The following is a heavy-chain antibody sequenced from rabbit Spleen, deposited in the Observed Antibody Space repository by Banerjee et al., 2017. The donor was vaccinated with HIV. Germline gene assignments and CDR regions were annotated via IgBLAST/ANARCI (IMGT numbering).Heavy chain of an antibody. D-gene: IGHD1-1*01. CDR2: IYAGNSGDT. Sequence: QSLEESGGDLVKPGASLTLTCTASGFSFSSRYYMCWVRQAPGKGLEWIACIYAGNSGDTYSATWAKGRFTISKTSPTTVTLQLTSLTAADTATYFCARDTSTSFSTYGMDLWGQGTLVTVS. CDR3: ARDTSTSFSTYGMDL. CDR1: GFSFSSRYY. J-gene: IGHJ6*01. V-gene: IGHV1S40*01.